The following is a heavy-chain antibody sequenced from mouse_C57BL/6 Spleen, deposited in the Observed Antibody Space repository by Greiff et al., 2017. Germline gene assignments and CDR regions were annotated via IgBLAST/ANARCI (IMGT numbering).Heavy chain of an antibody. D-gene: IGHD2-1*01. CDR1: GYTFTSYW. Sequence: QVQLQQPGAELVKPGASVKMSCTASGYTFTSYWITWVKQRPGQGLEWIGDIYPGSGSTNYNEKFKSKATLTVDTSSSTAYMQLSSLTSEDSAVYYCAREGNSYWYFDVWGKGTTVTVSS. CDR2: IYPGSGST. CDR3: AREGNSYWYFDV. V-gene: IGHV1-55*01. J-gene: IGHJ1*03.